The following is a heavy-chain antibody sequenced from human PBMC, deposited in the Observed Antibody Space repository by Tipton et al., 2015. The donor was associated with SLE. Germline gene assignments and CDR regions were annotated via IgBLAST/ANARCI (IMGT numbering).Heavy chain of an antibody. Sequence: TLSLTCTVSGGSFSNGDYCWNWIRQHPGKGLEWIGYIFYSGSAYYNPSLKSRVTMSVDTSKNQFSLKLSSVTAADTAVYYCASGGHCTRNDCYAPLLERWGRGTLVTVSS. CDR1: GGSFSNGDYC. CDR2: IFYSGSA. CDR3: ASGGHCTRNDCYAPLLER. V-gene: IGHV4-31*03. D-gene: IGHD2-8*01. J-gene: IGHJ4*02.